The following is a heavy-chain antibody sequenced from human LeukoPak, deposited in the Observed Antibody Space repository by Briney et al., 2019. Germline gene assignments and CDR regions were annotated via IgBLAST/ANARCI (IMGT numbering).Heavy chain of an antibody. J-gene: IGHJ6*02. Sequence: PSETLSLTCAVSGRSISSGGYSWSWIRQPPGKGLEWIGYIYHSGSTYYNPSLKSRVTISVDRSKNQFSLKLSSVTAADTAVYYCARGDHDSSGYTGYYYGMDVWGQGTTVTVSS. V-gene: IGHV4-30-2*01. CDR1: GRSISSGGYS. CDR3: ARGDHDSSGYTGYYYGMDV. CDR2: IYHSGST. D-gene: IGHD3-22*01.